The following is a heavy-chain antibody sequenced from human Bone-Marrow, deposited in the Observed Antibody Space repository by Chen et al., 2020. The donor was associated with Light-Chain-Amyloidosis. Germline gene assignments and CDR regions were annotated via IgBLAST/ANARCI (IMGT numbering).Heavy chain of an antibody. D-gene: IGHD3-10*01. CDR3: VRDYYASIDS. Sequence: EVQLVGSGGGLVQPGGSLRPPCLASGFTFSTSWMAWVRQAPGKGLEWVANIKQDGSEKYYVDSVKGRFTMSRDNAKNSMSLQMNSLRAEDTAIYYCVRDYYASIDSWGQGTLVTVSS. V-gene: IGHV3-7*05. CDR1: GFTFSTSW. CDR2: IKQDGSEK. J-gene: IGHJ4*02.